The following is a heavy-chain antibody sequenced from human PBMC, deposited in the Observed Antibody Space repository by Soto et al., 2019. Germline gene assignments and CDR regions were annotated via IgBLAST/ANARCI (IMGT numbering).Heavy chain of an antibody. CDR3: GRYGGGTLLLDTFDM. D-gene: IGHD2-15*01. V-gene: IGHV1-69*14. J-gene: IGHJ3*02. Sequence: QVQLVQSGAEVKKPGSSVKVSCKPSGGTVSSHAVSWVRQAPGQGLKWMGGIIPIFGTTDYAQSFQGRVTITADKSTSTAYMELSNLRSEDTAVYYCGRYGGGTLLLDTFDMWGQGTMVTVSS. CDR1: GGTVSSHA. CDR2: IIPIFGTT.